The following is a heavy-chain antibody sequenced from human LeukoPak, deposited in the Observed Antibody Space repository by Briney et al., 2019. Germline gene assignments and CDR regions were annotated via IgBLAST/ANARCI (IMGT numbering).Heavy chain of an antibody. D-gene: IGHD3-22*01. J-gene: IGHJ4*02. CDR3: AKGYYYDSSGYYA. V-gene: IGHV3-43*02. Sequence: GGSLRLSCAASGFTFDDYAMHWVRQAPGKGLEWVSLISGDGGSTYYADSVKGRFTISRDNSRNSLYLQMNSLRTEDTALYCCAKGYYYDSSGYYAWGQGTLVTVSS. CDR2: ISGDGGST. CDR1: GFTFDDYA.